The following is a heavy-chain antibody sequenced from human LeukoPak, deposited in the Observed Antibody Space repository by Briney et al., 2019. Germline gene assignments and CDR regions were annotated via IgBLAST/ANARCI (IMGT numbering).Heavy chain of an antibody. D-gene: IGHD1-20*01. CDR2: IYTGGNT. CDR3: ARVDIYNWYYLDY. V-gene: IGHV3-53*01. CDR1: GFTVSSNY. J-gene: IGHJ4*02. Sequence: GGSLRLSCAASGFTVSSNYINWVRQAPGKGLEWVSVIYTGGNTYYAESVRGRFTISRDNSKNTLCLHMNSLRAEDTAVYYCARVDIYNWYYLDYWGQGTLVTVSS.